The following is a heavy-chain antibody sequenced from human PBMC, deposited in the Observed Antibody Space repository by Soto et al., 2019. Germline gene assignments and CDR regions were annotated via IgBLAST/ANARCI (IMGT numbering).Heavy chain of an antibody. J-gene: IGHJ4*02. Sequence: SVKVSCKASGGTFSSYAISWVRQAPGQGLEWMGGIIPIFGTANYAQKFQGRVTITADESTSTAYMELSSLRSEDTAVYYCASPLGGSGYPYYFDYWGQGTLVTVSS. CDR2: IIPIFGTA. CDR1: GGTFSSYA. D-gene: IGHD3-22*01. CDR3: ASPLGGSGYPYYFDY. V-gene: IGHV1-69*13.